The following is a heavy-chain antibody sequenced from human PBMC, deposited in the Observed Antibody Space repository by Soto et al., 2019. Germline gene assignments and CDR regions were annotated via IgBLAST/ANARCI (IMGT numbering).Heavy chain of an antibody. J-gene: IGHJ4*02. CDR1: GFTFSSYW. V-gene: IGHV3-7*01. CDR2: IKQDGSEK. Sequence: GGSLRLSCAASGFTFSSYWMSWVRQAPGKGLEWVANIKQDGSEKYYVDSVKGRFTISRDNAKNSLYLQMNSLRAEDTAEYYCARDHDYGDNHFDYWGQGTLVTVSS. D-gene: IGHD4-17*01. CDR3: ARDHDYGDNHFDY.